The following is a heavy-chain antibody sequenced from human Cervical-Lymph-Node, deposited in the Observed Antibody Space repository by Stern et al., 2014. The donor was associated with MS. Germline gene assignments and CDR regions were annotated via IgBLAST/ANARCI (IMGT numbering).Heavy chain of an antibody. Sequence: QVQLVQSGAEVKKPGASVKVSCKPFRSPFINDYIHWVRQAPGQGLEWMGIIKSSDGNTSYAQKFQGRITMTRDTSASTVYMELSSLRSEDTAIYYCTTAAGDVWGHGTTVSVSS. V-gene: IGHV1-46*01. CDR3: TTAAGDV. CDR1: RSPFINDY. D-gene: IGHD6-13*01. J-gene: IGHJ6*02. CDR2: IKSSDGNT.